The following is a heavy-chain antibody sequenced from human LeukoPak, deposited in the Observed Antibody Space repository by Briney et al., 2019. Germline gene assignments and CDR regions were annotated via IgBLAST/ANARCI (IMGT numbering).Heavy chain of an antibody. CDR1: GFTFSRYS. CDR3: AKPIAVAPKEGY. J-gene: IGHJ4*02. D-gene: IGHD6-19*01. Sequence: PGGSLRLSCAASGFTFSRYSMNWVRQAPGKGLECVSIIYNNNTYYADSVKGRFTISRDNSKNTLYLQMNSLRAEDTAVYYCAKPIAVAPKEGYWGQGTLVTVSS. V-gene: IGHV3-NL1*01. CDR2: IYNNNT.